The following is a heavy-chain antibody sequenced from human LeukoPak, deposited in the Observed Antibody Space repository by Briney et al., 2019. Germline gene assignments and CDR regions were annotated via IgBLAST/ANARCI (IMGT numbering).Heavy chain of an antibody. V-gene: IGHV3-48*03. D-gene: IGHD3-22*01. Sequence: PWGSLRLSCAASGFTFSSYEMNWVRQAPGKGLEWVSYISSSGSTIYYADSVKGRFTISRDNAKNSLYLQMNSLRAEDTAVYYCARAITYYYDSSGYLGYWGQGTLVTVSS. CDR3: ARAITYYYDSSGYLGY. CDR2: ISSSGSTI. J-gene: IGHJ4*02. CDR1: GFTFSSYE.